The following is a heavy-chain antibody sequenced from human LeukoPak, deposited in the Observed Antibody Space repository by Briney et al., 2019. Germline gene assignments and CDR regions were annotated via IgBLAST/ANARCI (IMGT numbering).Heavy chain of an antibody. CDR1: GGTFSSYA. CDR2: IIPIFGIA. V-gene: IGHV1-69*04. J-gene: IGHJ6*02. D-gene: IGHD5-24*01. Sequence: SVKVSCKASGGTFSSYAISWVRQAPGQGLEWMGRIIPIFGIANYAQKFQGGVTITADKSTSTAYMELSSLRSEDTAVYYCARGEMATIRDYYYYGMDVWGQGTTVTVSS. CDR3: ARGEMATIRDYYYYGMDV.